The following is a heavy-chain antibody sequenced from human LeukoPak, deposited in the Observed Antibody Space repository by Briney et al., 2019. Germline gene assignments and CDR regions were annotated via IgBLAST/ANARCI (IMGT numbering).Heavy chain of an antibody. CDR1: GFTFSSYA. D-gene: IGHD5-24*01. J-gene: IGHJ4*02. CDR2: ISYDGSNK. Sequence: PGRSLRLSCAASGFTFSSYAMHWVRQAPGKGLEWVAVISYDGSNKYYADSVKGRFTISRDNSKNTLYLQMNSLRAEDTAVYYCAREFSVEMATFPFDYWGQGTLVTVSS. V-gene: IGHV3-30-3*01. CDR3: AREFSVEMATFPFDY.